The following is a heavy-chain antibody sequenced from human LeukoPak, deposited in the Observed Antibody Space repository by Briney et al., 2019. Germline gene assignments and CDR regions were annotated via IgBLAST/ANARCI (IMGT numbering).Heavy chain of an antibody. CDR3: ARDLGYCTNGACHTRFDY. V-gene: IGHV4-31*03. CDR2: RHYSGTT. D-gene: IGHD2-8*01. Sequence: SETLSLTCTVSGGSISSGGYYWSWIRQHPGKGLEWIGYRHYSGTTYYNASLKSRLTISVDTSKNQFSLKLSSVTAADTAVYYCARDLGYCTNGACHTRFDYWGQGTLVAVSS. CDR1: GGSISSGGYY. J-gene: IGHJ4*02.